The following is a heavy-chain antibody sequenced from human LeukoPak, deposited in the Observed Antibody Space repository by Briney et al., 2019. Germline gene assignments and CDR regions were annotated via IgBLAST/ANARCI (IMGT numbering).Heavy chain of an antibody. V-gene: IGHV4-59*01. J-gene: IGHJ4*02. CDR3: ARFCGGGSCRDY. Sequence: SETLSLTCTVSGDSMNSYYWTWIRQPPGKGLEWIGFIHPSGETKCKPSLKSRLTMSVDTSNNQVSLKLSSVTSDDTAVYYCARFCGGGSCRDYWGQGTLVTVSS. D-gene: IGHD2-21*01. CDR1: GDSMNSYY. CDR2: IHPSGET.